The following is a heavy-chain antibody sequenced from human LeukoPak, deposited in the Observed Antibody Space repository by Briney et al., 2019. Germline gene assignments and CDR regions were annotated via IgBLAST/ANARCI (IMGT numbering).Heavy chain of an antibody. CDR3: AKERNGASGGDY. D-gene: IGHD4/OR15-4a*01. V-gene: IGHV3-30*02. Sequence: GGSLRLSCAASGFTFSNYGMHWVRQAPDKGLECVAYIRYDGNKKYYADSVKGRFTISRDNSKNTLYLQMNSLRPEDTAVYYCAKERNGASGGDYWGQGTLVTVSS. J-gene: IGHJ4*02. CDR2: IRYDGNKK. CDR1: GFTFSNYG.